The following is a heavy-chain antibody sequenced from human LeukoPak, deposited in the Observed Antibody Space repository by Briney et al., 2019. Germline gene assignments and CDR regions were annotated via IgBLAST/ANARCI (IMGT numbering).Heavy chain of an antibody. Sequence: GGSLRLSCAASGFTVSSNYMNWVRQAPGKGLEWVSVIYSGGSTYYADSVKGRFTISRDNSKNTLYLQMNSLRAEDTAVYYCAKVAEVGATGYYYMDVWGKGTTVTISS. J-gene: IGHJ6*03. V-gene: IGHV3-66*01. D-gene: IGHD1-26*01. CDR2: IYSGGST. CDR3: AKVAEVGATGYYYMDV. CDR1: GFTVSSNY.